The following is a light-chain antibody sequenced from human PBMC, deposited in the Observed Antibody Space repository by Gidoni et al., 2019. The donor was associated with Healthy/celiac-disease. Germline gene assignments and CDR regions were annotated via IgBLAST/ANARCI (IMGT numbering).Light chain of an antibody. CDR1: QSVSSN. V-gene: IGKV3-15*01. J-gene: IGKJ5*01. CDR2: GAS. Sequence: EIVMTQSHATLSVSPGERATLSCRASQSVSSNLAWYQQKPGQAPRLLIYGASTSATGIPARCSGSGSGTEFTLTISSLQSEDFAVYYCQQYNNWPPAFGQGTRLEIK. CDR3: QQYNNWPPA.